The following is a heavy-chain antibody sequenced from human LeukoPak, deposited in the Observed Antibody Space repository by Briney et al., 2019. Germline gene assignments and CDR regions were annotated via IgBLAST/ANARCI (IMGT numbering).Heavy chain of an antibody. CDR3: AKDGSWSCTD. CDR2: IAHHGNNK. CDR1: GFTFSSSA. Sequence: PGGSLKLSCGPPGFTFSSSAMHWVRQGPGKGLEWVAYIAHHGNNKYYADSGKGRFTISRDNSKGRLYLQMNSLRADDTAVYYCAKDGSWSCTDWGQGTLVRVSS. V-gene: IGHV3-30*02. D-gene: IGHD2-8*02. J-gene: IGHJ4*02.